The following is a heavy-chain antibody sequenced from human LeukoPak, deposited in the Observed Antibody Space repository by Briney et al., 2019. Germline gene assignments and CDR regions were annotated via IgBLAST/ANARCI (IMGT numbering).Heavy chain of an antibody. J-gene: IGHJ6*02. D-gene: IGHD2-2*01. V-gene: IGHV3-33*08. CDR2: IWYDGSNK. CDR3: ARNLLLWPHYYYYGMDV. Sequence: GGSLRLSCAASGFTVSSNYMSWVRQAPGKGLEWVAVIWYDGSNKYYADSVKGRFTISRDNSKNTLYLQMNSLRAEDTAVYYCARNLLLWPHYYYYGMDVWGQGTTVTVSS. CDR1: GFTVSSNY.